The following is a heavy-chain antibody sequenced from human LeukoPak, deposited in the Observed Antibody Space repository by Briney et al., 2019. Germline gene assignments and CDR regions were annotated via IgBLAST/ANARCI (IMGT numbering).Heavy chain of an antibody. CDR1: GGSISSYC. D-gene: IGHD1-1*01. V-gene: IGHV4-59*08. J-gene: IGHJ4*02. Sequence: SETLSLTCTVSGGSISSYCWSWIRQPPGKGLEWIGYIYYSGSTNYNPSLKSRVTISVDTSKNQFSLKLSSVTAADTAVYYCASKYNYGGFDYWGQGTLVTVSS. CDR2: IYYSGST. CDR3: ASKYNYGGFDY.